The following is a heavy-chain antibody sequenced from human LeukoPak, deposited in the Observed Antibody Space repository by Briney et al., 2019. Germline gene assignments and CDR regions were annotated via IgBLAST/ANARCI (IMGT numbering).Heavy chain of an antibody. Sequence: ASVKVSCKASGYTLTSYGISWVRQAPGQGLEWKGWISAYNGNTNYAQKLQGRVTMTTDTSTSTAYMELRSLRSDDTAVYYCAGYYGSGTFPSHAFDIWGQGTMVTVSS. CDR1: GYTLTSYG. V-gene: IGHV1-18*01. CDR3: AGYYGSGTFPSHAFDI. D-gene: IGHD3-10*01. CDR2: ISAYNGNT. J-gene: IGHJ3*02.